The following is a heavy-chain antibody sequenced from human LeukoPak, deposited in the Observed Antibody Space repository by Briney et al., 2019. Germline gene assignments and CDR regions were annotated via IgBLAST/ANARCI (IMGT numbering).Heavy chain of an antibody. CDR3: VRADNWNDSPPPY. V-gene: IGHV3-74*01. CDR2: VNRDGSST. Sequence: GGSLRLSCAASGFTFSSYWMHWVRQGPGKGLVWVSRVNRDGSSTTYADSVKGRFTISRDNAKNTLYLQRNSLRAEDTAVYYCVRADNWNDSPPPYWGQGTLVTVSS. D-gene: IGHD1-20*01. CDR1: GFTFSSYW. J-gene: IGHJ4*02.